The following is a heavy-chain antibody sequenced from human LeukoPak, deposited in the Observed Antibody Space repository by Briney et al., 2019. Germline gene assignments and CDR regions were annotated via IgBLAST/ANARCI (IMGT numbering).Heavy chain of an antibody. CDR3: ARSPHWLDGFQTWLLQDY. V-gene: IGHV3-33*01. CDR1: GFTFSSYG. D-gene: IGHD3-22*01. CDR2: IWYDESNK. Sequence: PGGSLRLSCAASGFTFSSYGMNWVRQAPGKGLEWVAVIWYDESNKYYADSLKGRFTISRDNSKNTLYLQMNSLRAEDTAVYYCARSPHWLDGFQTWLLQDYWGQGTLVTVSS. J-gene: IGHJ4*02.